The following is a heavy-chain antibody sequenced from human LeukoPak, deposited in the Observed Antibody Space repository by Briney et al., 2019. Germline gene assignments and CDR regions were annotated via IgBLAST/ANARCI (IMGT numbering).Heavy chain of an antibody. CDR3: ARGRITIYYMDV. CDR2: VYSSGST. Sequence: PSETLSLTCTVSGGSISSSSYYWTWIRQPAGKGLEWIGRVYSSGSTNYNPSLKSRVTISVDPSKNQFSLNLSSVTAADTAVYYCARGRITIYYMDVWGKGTTVTISS. D-gene: IGHD3-10*01. V-gene: IGHV4-61*02. CDR1: GGSISSSSYY. J-gene: IGHJ6*03.